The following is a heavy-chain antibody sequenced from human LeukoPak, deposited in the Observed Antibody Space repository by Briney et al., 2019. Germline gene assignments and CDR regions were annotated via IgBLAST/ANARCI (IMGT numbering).Heavy chain of an antibody. CDR1: GFTFSNYA. CDR2: ITSAGAP. J-gene: IGHJ3*01. CDR3: ARDPNGDYIGAFEF. D-gene: IGHD4-17*01. V-gene: IGHV3-23*01. Sequence: GGSLRLSCAASGFTFSNYAVMWVRQAPGQGLEWVSAITSAGAPSYADSVKGRFTISRDNSKNTLYLQMNSLRAEDTAQYFCARDPNGDYIGAFEFWGQGTGVTVSS.